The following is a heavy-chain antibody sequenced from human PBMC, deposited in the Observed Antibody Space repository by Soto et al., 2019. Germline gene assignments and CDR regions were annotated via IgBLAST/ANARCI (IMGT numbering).Heavy chain of an antibody. V-gene: IGHV1-46*01. D-gene: IGHD2-15*01. Sequence: ASVKVSCKASGYTLTTFFMHWVRQAPGQGLEWMGVTNPVYPAGRSTTYAQKFQGRVTMTTDTSTSKVYMELSRLRSDDTAVYYCAREAIVAGSTTGIDXWGQGTTVTVS. CDR3: AREAIVAGSTTGIDX. CDR2: TNPVYPAGRST. J-gene: IGHJ6*02. CDR1: GYTLTTFF.